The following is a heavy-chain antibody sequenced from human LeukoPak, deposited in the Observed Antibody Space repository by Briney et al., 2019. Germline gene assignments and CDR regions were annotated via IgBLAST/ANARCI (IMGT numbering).Heavy chain of an antibody. CDR1: GYTFTSYD. CDR3: ARAAMVQGRYPIGN. CDR2: MNPNSGNT. Sequence: ASVKVSCKASGYTFTSYDINWVRQATGQGLEWMGWMNPNSGNTGYAQKFQGRVTMTRNTSISTAYMELSSLRSEDTAVYYCARAAMVQGRYPIGNWGQGTLVTVSS. V-gene: IGHV1-8*01. J-gene: IGHJ4*02. D-gene: IGHD3-10*01.